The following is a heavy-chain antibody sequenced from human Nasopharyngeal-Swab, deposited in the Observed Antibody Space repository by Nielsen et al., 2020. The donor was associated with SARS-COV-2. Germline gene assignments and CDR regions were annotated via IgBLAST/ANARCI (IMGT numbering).Heavy chain of an antibody. D-gene: IGHD7-27*01. Sequence: SETLSLTCAVYGGSFSGYYWSWIRQPPGKGLEWIGEINHSGSTNYNPSLKSRVTISVDTSKNQFSLKLSSVTAADTAVYYCARGGIPTGDLPTGYYFDYWGQGTRVTASS. V-gene: IGHV4-34*01. CDR3: ARGGIPTGDLPTGYYFDY. J-gene: IGHJ4*02. CDR1: GGSFSGYY. CDR2: INHSGST.